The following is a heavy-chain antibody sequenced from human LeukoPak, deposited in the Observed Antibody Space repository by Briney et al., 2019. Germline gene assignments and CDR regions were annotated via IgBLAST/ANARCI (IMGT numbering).Heavy chain of an antibody. CDR3: ARDAGKRWLQLNYYYGMDV. V-gene: IGHV3-11*01. CDR2: ISSSGSTI. CDR1: GFTFSDYY. Sequence: GGSLRLSCAASGFTFSDYYMSWIRQAPGKGLEWVSYISSSGSTIYYADSVKGRFTISRDNAKSSLYLQMNSLRAEDTAVYYCARDAGKRWLQLNYYYGMDVWGQGTTVTVSS. J-gene: IGHJ6*02. D-gene: IGHD5-24*01.